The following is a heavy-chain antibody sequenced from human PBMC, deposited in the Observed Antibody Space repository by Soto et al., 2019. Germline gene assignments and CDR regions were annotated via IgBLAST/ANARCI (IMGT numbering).Heavy chain of an antibody. CDR3: ARGGLTTVTLDY. J-gene: IGHJ4*02. D-gene: IGHD4-17*01. CDR1: GGTITDYL. V-gene: IGHV1-69*01. Sequence: VQLVQSGAEVKKPGSSLKVSCSISGGTITDYLISWLRQAPGQGLEWMGGTIPVSGTTYFAQKFQDRVTITADDSTKTAYMELSSLRSEDTAVYYCARGGLTTVTLDYWGQGTLVTVSS. CDR2: TIPVSGTT.